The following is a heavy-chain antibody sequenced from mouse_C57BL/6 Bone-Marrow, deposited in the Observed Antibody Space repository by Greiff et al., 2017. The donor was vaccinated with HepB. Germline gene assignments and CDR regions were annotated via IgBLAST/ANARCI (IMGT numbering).Heavy chain of an antibody. Sequence: DVKLQESGPGLVKPSQSLSLTCSVTGYSITSGYYWNWIRQFPGNKLEWMGYISYDGSNNYNPSLKNRISITRDTSKNQFFLKLNSVTTEDTATYYCANYDYGSYWGQGTLVTVSA. CDR1: GYSITSGYY. CDR2: ISYDGSN. J-gene: IGHJ3*01. V-gene: IGHV3-6*01. CDR3: ANYDYGSY. D-gene: IGHD2-4*01.